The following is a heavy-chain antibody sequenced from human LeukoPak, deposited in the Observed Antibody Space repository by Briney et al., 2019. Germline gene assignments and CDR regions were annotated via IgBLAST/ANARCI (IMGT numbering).Heavy chain of an antibody. CDR2: IYTSGST. J-gene: IGHJ4*02. V-gene: IGHV4-4*07. CDR3: ARDGHYYGSGSYYRQFDY. CDR1: GGSISSYY. D-gene: IGHD3-10*01. Sequence: SETLSLTCTVSGGSISSYYWSWIRQPAGKGLEWIGRIYTSGSTNYNPSLKSRVTMSVDTSKNQFSLKLSSVTAADTAVYYCARDGHYYGSGSYYRQFDYWGQGTLVTVSS.